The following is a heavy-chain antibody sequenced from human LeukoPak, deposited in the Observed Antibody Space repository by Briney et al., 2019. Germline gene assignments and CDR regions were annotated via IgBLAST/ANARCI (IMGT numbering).Heavy chain of an antibody. CDR3: AKYGFSYCSGSECIPH. CDR1: GYTFIHYG. D-gene: IGHD2-15*01. Sequence: ASVKVSCKASGYTFIHYGLSWVRQAPGQGLEWMGLISAYNGNTNYAQKLQGRVTMTRDTSTSTAYMELRSQTSDATAGYYCAKYGFSYCSGSECIPHWGQGTLVTVSS. J-gene: IGHJ1*01. CDR2: ISAYNGNT. V-gene: IGHV1-18*01.